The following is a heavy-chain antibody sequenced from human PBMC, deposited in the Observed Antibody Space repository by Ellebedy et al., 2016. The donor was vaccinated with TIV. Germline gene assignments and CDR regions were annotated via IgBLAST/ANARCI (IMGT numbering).Heavy chain of an antibody. J-gene: IGHJ4*02. Sequence: PGGSLRLSCAASGFTFSSYAMSWVRQAPGKGLEWVSAISGSGGSTYYADSVKGRFTISRDNSKNTLYLQMNSLRAEDTAVYYCAKGTYYDFWSGYYTGWGQGTLVTVSS. V-gene: IGHV3-23*01. D-gene: IGHD3-3*01. CDR1: GFTFSSYA. CDR3: AKGTYYDFWSGYYTG. CDR2: ISGSGGST.